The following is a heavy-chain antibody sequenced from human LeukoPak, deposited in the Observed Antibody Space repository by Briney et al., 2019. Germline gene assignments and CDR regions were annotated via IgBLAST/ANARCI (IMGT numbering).Heavy chain of an antibody. CDR1: GFTFSSYS. Sequence: GGSLRLSCAASGFTFSSYSMNWVRQAPGKGLEWVSSISSSSSYIYYADSVKGRFTISRDNAKNSLYLQMNSLRAEDTAVYYRARELTYYYDSSGYGYWGQGTLVTVSS. V-gene: IGHV3-21*01. J-gene: IGHJ4*02. CDR2: ISSSSSYI. D-gene: IGHD3-22*01. CDR3: ARELTYYYDSSGYGY.